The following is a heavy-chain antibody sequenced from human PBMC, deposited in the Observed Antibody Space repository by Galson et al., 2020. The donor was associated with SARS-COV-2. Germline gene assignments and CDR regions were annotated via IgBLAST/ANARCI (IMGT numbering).Heavy chain of an antibody. Sequence: ASVQVSCKASGYTFTGYYIHWVRQAPGQGLEWMGWINPHTGGTNYAQKFQGWVTMTRDTSISTAYVELRSLKSDDTAVFYCARETEMATFNYFDYWGQGTLVTVSS. CDR3: ARETEMATFNYFDY. J-gene: IGHJ4*02. V-gene: IGHV1-2*04. CDR2: INPHTGGT. D-gene: IGHD5-12*01. CDR1: GYTFTGYY.